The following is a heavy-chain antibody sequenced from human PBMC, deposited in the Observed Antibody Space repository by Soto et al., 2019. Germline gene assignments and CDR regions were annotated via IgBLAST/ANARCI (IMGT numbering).Heavy chain of an antibody. CDR3: TGEDDILTGYHSPFDY. CDR2: IRSKAYGGTT. Sequence: GGSLRLSCTASGFTFGYYAMSWVRQAPGKGLEWVGFIRSKAYGGTTEYAASVKGRFTISRDDSKSIAYLQMNSLKTEDTAVYYCTGEDDILTGYHSPFDYWGQGTLVTVSS. J-gene: IGHJ4*02. D-gene: IGHD3-9*01. V-gene: IGHV3-49*04. CDR1: GFTFGYYA.